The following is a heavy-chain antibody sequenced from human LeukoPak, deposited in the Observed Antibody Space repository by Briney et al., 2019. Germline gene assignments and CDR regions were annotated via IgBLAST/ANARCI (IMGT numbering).Heavy chain of an antibody. V-gene: IGHV1-18*01. Sequence: ASVKVSCKASGYTFTSYGISWVRQAPGQGLEWMGWISAYNGNINYAQKLQGRVTMTTDTSTSTAYMELRSLRSDDTAVYYCAREIAAAGRYYFDYWGQGTLVTVSS. J-gene: IGHJ4*02. CDR2: ISAYNGNI. CDR3: AREIAAAGRYYFDY. CDR1: GYTFTSYG. D-gene: IGHD6-13*01.